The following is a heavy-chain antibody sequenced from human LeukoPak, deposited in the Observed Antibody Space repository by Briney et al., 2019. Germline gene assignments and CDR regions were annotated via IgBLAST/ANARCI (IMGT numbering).Heavy chain of an antibody. V-gene: IGHV3-7*01. CDR2: INQDGSEK. CDR3: ARGDRNVGFYYYDSSGSFDY. CDR1: GFTVRTYW. Sequence: GGSLRLSCAASGFTVRTYWMSWVRQPPGKGLEWVANINQDGSEKYFVDSVKDRFTISRDNAKNSLYLQMNNLRAEDTAVYYCARGDRNVGFYYYDSSGSFDYWGQGTLVTVSS. D-gene: IGHD3-22*01. J-gene: IGHJ4*02.